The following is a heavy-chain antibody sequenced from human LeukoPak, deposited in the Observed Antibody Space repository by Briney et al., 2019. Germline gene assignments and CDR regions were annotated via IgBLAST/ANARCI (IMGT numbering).Heavy chain of an antibody. D-gene: IGHD5-18*01. CDR1: GGSFSGYY. Sequence: SETLSLTCAVYGGSFSGYYWSWIRQPPGKGLEWIWEINHSGSTNYNPSLKSRVTISVDTSKNQFSLKLSSVTAADTAVYYCARGFSGYSYALDYWGQGTLVTVSS. V-gene: IGHV4-34*01. J-gene: IGHJ4*02. CDR3: ARGFSGYSYALDY. CDR2: INHSGST.